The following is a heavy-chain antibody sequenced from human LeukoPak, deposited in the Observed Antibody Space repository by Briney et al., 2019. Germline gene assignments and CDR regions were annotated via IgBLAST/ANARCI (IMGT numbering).Heavy chain of an antibody. CDR1: GFTFSSYW. CDR3: ARVGYYGPASYYRHYYYYYMDV. J-gene: IGHJ6*03. D-gene: IGHD3-10*01. V-gene: IGHV3-7*01. CDR2: IKQDGSEK. Sequence: GGSLRLSCAASGFTFSSYWMSWVRQAPGKGLEWVANIKQDGSEKYYVDSVKGRFTISSDNAKNSLYLQMNSLRAEDTAVYYCARVGYYGPASYYRHYYYYYMDVWGKGTTVTVSS.